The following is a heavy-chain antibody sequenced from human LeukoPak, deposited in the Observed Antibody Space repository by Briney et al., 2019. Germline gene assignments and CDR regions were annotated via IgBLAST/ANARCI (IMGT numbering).Heavy chain of an antibody. V-gene: IGHV4-59*01. CDR3: ARGNGPGYFDY. D-gene: IGHD3-10*01. J-gene: IGHJ4*02. CDR1: GGSFSGYY. CDR2: IFYSGST. Sequence: SETLSLTCAVYGGSFSGYYWSWIRRPPGKGLEWIGHIFYSGSTNYNPSLKSRVTISGDTPKNHFSLKLSSVTAADTAVYYCARGNGPGYFDYWGQGTLVTVSS.